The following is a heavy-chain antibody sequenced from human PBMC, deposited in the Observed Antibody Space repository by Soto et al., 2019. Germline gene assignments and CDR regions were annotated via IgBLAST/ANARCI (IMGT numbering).Heavy chain of an antibody. CDR2: IYHSGST. CDR1: SGSISSSNW. D-gene: IGHD2-15*01. V-gene: IGHV4-4*02. CDR3: ARVSVVVAATSLYYYMDV. J-gene: IGHJ6*03. Sequence: SETLSLTCAVSSGSISSSNWWSWVRQPPGKGLEWIGEIYHSGSTNYNPSLKSRVTISVDKSKNQFSLKLSSVTAADTAVYYCARVSVVVAATSLYYYMDVWGKGTTVTVSS.